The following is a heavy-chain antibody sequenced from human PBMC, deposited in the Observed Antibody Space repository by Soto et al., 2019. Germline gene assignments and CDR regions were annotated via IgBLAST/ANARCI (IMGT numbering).Heavy chain of an antibody. D-gene: IGHD3-3*01. J-gene: IGHJ4*02. CDR1: GFSLTTSGVG. V-gene: IGHV2-5*02. CDR2: IYWDDDK. CDR3: AHRVLRTVFGLVTTTAIYFDF. Sequence: QITLNESGPTPVKPRQTLTLTCTFSGFSLTTSGVGVGWIRQSPGKAPEWLALIYWDDDKRYSPSLKSRLTITKDTTKNQVVLTMADLDPADTATYSCAHRVLRTVFGLVTTTAIYFDFWGQGTPVAVSS.